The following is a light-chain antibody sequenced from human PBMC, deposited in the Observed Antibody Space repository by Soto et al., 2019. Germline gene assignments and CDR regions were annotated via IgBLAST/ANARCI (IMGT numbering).Light chain of an antibody. J-gene: IGKJ1*01. V-gene: IGKV3-20*01. CDR2: GAS. Sequence: EIVLTQSPGTLSLSPGERATLSCRASQSIKRYYVAWYQQKPGQSPRLIIYGASSRLTGIPDRFSGSGSGTDFTLTISRLEPEDFAVYSCQHYGGSPPWPFGQGTKVEIK. CDR1: QSIKRYY. CDR3: QHYGGSPPWP.